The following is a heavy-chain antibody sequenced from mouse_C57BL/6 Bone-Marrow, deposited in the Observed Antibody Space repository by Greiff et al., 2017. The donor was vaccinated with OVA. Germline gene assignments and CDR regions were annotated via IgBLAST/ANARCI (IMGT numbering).Heavy chain of an antibody. D-gene: IGHD1-1*01. J-gene: IGHJ2*01. V-gene: IGHV1-26*01. CDR1: GSTFTDYY. CDR3: AITTVVDGY. CDR2: INPNNGGT. Sequence: EVQLQQSGPELVKPGASVKISCKASGSTFTDYYIHWVKQSPGKSLEWIGDINPNNGGTSYHQQFKGKATLTADKSSSTAYMELRSLTSEDSAVYYCAITTVVDGYWGQGTTLTVSA.